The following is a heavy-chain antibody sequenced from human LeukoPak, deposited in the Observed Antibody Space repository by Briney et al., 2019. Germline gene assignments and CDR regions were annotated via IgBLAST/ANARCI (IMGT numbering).Heavy chain of an antibody. V-gene: IGHV4-59*12. Sequence: SETLSLTCTVSGGSISSYYWSWIRQPPGKGLEWIGYIYYSGSTNYNPSLKSRVTISLDKSKNQFSLKLTSVTAADTAMYYCARVALYDTSAHNYFDYWGQGTLVTVSS. CDR2: IYYSGST. CDR3: ARVALYDTSAHNYFDY. D-gene: IGHD3-22*01. CDR1: GGSISSYY. J-gene: IGHJ4*02.